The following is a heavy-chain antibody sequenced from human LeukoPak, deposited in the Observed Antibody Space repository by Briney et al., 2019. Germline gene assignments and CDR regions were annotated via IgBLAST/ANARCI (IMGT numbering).Heavy chain of an antibody. CDR3: ARGPVGYCSGGSCPNWFDP. CDR2: IYPGDSDT. Sequence: GESLKISCKASGYRFTTDYIGWVRQMPGKGLEWMGIIYPGDSDTRYSPSFQGQVTVSADKSISTAYLQWSSLKASDTAMYYCARGPVGYCSGGSCPNWFDPWGQGTLVTVSS. V-gene: IGHV5-51*01. J-gene: IGHJ5*02. D-gene: IGHD2-15*01. CDR1: GYRFTTDY.